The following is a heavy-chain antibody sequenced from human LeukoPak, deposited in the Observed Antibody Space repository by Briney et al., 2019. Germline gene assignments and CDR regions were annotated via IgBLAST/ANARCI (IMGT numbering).Heavy chain of an antibody. Sequence: PGGSLRLSCAASGFTFSSYAMSWVRQAPGKGLEWVSAISGSGGSTYYADSVKGRFTISRDNSKNTLYLQMNSLRAEDTAVYYCAKDDDSWSDYPLDYWGQGTLVTVSS. V-gene: IGHV3-23*01. CDR1: GFTFSSYA. CDR2: ISGSGGST. J-gene: IGHJ4*02. CDR3: AKDDDSWSDYPLDY. D-gene: IGHD3-3*01.